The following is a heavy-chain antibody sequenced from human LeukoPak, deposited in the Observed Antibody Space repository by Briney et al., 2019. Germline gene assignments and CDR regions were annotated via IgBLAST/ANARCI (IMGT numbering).Heavy chain of an antibody. J-gene: IGHJ6*02. CDR3: AHSSGWYNYYYGMDV. Sequence: SETLSLTCTVSGGSISSYYWSWIRQPPGKGLEWIGYIYYSGSTNYNPSLKSRVTISVDTSKNQFSLKLSSVTAADTAVYYCAHSSGWYNYYYGMDVWGQGTTVTVSS. D-gene: IGHD6-19*01. CDR2: IYYSGST. V-gene: IGHV4-59*01. CDR1: GGSISSYY.